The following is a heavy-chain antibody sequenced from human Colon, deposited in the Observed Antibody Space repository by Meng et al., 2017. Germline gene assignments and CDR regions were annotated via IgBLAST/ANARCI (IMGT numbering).Heavy chain of an antibody. D-gene: IGHD2-21*02. CDR1: GYSFRTYA. J-gene: IGHJ4*02. V-gene: IGHV7-4-1*02. CDR3: MRHNGDSDFDY. Sequence: QVQLVQSGSELKKPGASVKVSCKASGYSFRTYAINWVRQAPGQGLQWMGWINMYTGDPSYVEGFAGRFVFSLDISVSTAYLQISSLTADDTAVYFWMRHNGDSDFDYWGQGTLVTVSS. CDR2: INMYTGDP.